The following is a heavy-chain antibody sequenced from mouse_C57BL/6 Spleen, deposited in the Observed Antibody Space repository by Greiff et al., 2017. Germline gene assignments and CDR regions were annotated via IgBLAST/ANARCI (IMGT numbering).Heavy chain of an antibody. CDR1: GYTFTSYW. CDR3: SIYYYGSSIAWFAY. V-gene: IGHV1-64*01. Sequence: QVQLQQSGAELVKPGASVKLSCKASGYTFTSYWMHWVKQRPGQGLEWIGMIHPNSGSTNYNEKFKSKATLTVDKSSSTAYMQLSSLTSEDSAVYYCSIYYYGSSIAWFAYWGQGTLVTVSA. J-gene: IGHJ3*01. D-gene: IGHD1-1*01. CDR2: IHPNSGST.